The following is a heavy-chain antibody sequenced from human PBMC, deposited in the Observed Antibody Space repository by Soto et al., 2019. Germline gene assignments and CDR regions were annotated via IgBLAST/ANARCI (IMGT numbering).Heavy chain of an antibody. CDR1: GFTFSNYA. CDR2: ISGGSGDST. Sequence: EAQLLESGGGLVQPGGSLRLSCAASGFTFSNYAMNWVRQAPGKGLEWVSGISGGSGDSTFYADSVKGRFTISRDNSKNTLHLQMNSLRTEDTAVDYCAKNQPSWATRAAFDYWGQGTLVTVSS. V-gene: IGHV3-23*01. J-gene: IGHJ4*02. CDR3: AKNQPSWATRAAFDY. D-gene: IGHD2-2*01.